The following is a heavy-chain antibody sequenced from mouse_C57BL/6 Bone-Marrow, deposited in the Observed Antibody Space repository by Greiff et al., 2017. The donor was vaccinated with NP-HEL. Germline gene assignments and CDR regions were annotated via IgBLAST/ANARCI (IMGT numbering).Heavy chain of an antibody. J-gene: IGHJ4*01. CDR2: ISNGGGST. V-gene: IGHV5-12*01. D-gene: IGHD2-1*01. CDR1: GFTFSDYY. CDR3: ARRIYYDYYAMDY. Sequence: EVQVVESGGGLVQPGGSLKLSCAASGFTFSDYYMYWVRQTPEKRLEWVAYISNGGGSTYYPDTVKGRFTISRDNAKNTLYLQMSLLKSEDTAMYYCARRIYYDYYAMDYWGQGTSVTVSS.